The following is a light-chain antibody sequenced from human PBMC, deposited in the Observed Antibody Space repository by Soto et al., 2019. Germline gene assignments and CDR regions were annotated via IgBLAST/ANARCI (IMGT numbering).Light chain of an antibody. Sequence: EIVMTQSPATLSVSPGERATLSCRASQSVNNNLAWYQQKPGQAPRLLIYVASTRATGIPARFSGSGSGTEFTLTISSLQSEDFAVYYCQQYNDWPLAFGQGTKLEIK. V-gene: IGKV3-15*01. J-gene: IGKJ2*01. CDR1: QSVNNN. CDR2: VAS. CDR3: QQYNDWPLA.